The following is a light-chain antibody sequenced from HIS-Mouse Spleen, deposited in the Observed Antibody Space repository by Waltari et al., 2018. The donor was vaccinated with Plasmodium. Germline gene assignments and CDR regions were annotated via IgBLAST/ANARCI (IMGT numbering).Light chain of an antibody. V-gene: IGLV3-1*01. CDR3: QAWDSSTVV. J-gene: IGLJ2*01. CDR2: QDS. Sequence: SYELTQPPSVSVSPGQTASITCSGDKLADKYACWYQQRPGQSPVLVIYQDSKRPSGFRERFSGSNSGNTATLTISGTQAMDEADYYCQAWDSSTVVFGGGTKLTVL. CDR1: KLADKY.